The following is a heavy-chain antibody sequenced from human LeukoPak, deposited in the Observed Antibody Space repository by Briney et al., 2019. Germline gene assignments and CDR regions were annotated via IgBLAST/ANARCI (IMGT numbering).Heavy chain of an antibody. D-gene: IGHD5-18*01. Sequence: AASVKVSCKASGYTFTSYDINWVRQATGQGLEWMGWMNPNSGNTGYAQKFQGGVTMTRNTSISTAYMELSSLRSEDTAVYYCASSALWAPNYYYYYGMDVWGQGTTVTVSS. CDR3: ASSALWAPNYYYYYGMDV. V-gene: IGHV1-8*01. CDR1: GYTFTSYD. CDR2: MNPNSGNT. J-gene: IGHJ6*02.